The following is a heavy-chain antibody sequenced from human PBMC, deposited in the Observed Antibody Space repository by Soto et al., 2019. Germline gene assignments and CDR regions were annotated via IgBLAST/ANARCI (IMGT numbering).Heavy chain of an antibody. CDR2: IPSRGRP. J-gene: IGHJ5*02. D-gene: IGHD5-12*01. CDR1: GASVAGGSYY. V-gene: IGHV4-30-4*01. CDR3: ARDTYSGYDFGL. Sequence: QVQLRASGPGLVKPSQTLSLTCSVSGASVAGGSYYWSWVRQPPGNGLEWIGYIPSRGRPFYNPSLTSRGTISADTSKNQLSLQLKSVTAADTAVYDCARDTYSGYDFGLWGQGTRVTVSS.